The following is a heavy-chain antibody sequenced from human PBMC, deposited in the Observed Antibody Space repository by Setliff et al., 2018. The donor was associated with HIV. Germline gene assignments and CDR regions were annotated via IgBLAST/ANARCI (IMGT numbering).Heavy chain of an antibody. CDR1: GYSISSGFY. V-gene: IGHV4-38-2*02. D-gene: IGHD3-10*01. J-gene: IGHJ5*02. Sequence: SETLSLTCTVSGYSISSGFYWGWIRQPPGKGLEWIGSIYHSGSTYYNPSVQSPVTIPVDTSKNQFSLKLTSVTAADTAVYYCARDLLWFGEFGIVRWFDPWGPGALVTVSS. CDR3: ARDLLWFGEFGIVRWFDP. CDR2: IYHSGST.